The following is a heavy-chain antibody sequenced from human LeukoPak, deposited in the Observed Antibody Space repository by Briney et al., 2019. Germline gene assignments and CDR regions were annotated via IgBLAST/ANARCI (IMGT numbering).Heavy chain of an antibody. V-gene: IGHV4-59*01. Sequence: PSETLSLTCTVTGGSISSYYWSWIRQPPGKGLEWIGYIYYSGSTTYNPSLKSRVTISVDTSKNQFSLKLSSVTAADTAVYYCARATKGRSNWFDPWGQGTLVTVSS. CDR3: ARATKGRSNWFDP. CDR2: IYYSGST. CDR1: GGSISSYY. J-gene: IGHJ5*02. D-gene: IGHD5-12*01.